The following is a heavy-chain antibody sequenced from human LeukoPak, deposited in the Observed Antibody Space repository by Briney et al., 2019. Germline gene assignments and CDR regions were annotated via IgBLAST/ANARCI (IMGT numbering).Heavy chain of an antibody. CDR3: AVRGVISRYYFDY. V-gene: IGHV3-23*01. J-gene: IGHJ4*02. Sequence: PGGSLRLSCAASGFTFSSYAMSWVRQAPGKGLEWVSAISGSDGSTYYADSVKGRFTISRDNSKNMLYVQMNSLRAEDTAVYYCAVRGVISRYYFDYWGQGTLVTVSS. CDR2: ISGSDGST. D-gene: IGHD3-10*01. CDR1: GFTFSSYA.